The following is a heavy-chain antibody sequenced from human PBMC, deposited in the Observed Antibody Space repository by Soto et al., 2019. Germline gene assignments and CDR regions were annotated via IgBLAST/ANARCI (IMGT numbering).Heavy chain of an antibody. CDR3: ARSRWLQFLYYGMDV. D-gene: IGHD5-12*01. V-gene: IGHV1-69*13. CDR2: IIPIFGTA. J-gene: IGHJ6*02. Sequence: GASVKVSCKASGGTFSSYAISWVRQAPGQGLEWMGGIIPIFGTANYAQKFQGRVTITADESTSTAYMELSSLRSEDTAVYYYARSRWLQFLYYGMDVWGQGTTVTVSS. CDR1: GGTFSSYA.